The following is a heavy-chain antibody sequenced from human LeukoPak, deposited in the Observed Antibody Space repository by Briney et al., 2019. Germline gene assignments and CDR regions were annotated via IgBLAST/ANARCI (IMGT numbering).Heavy chain of an antibody. CDR1: GYTFTGHY. Sequence: GASVTVSCKASGYTFTGHYMFWVRLAPGHGLEWMGGVNPNSVGTKYAQKFQGRVTMTRDTSISTAYLELSRLRSDDTAVYYWARDSSSSDAFDICGQGTMVTVSS. J-gene: IGHJ3*02. CDR3: ARDSSSSDAFDI. CDR2: VNPNSVGT. V-gene: IGHV1-2*02. D-gene: IGHD6-6*01.